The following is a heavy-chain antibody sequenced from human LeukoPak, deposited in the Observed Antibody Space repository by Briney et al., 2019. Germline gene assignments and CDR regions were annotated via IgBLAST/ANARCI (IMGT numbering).Heavy chain of an antibody. CDR2: ISWNSGTI. J-gene: IGHJ4*02. CDR3: AKGIGAAGPDY. CDR1: GFAFDDCA. D-gene: IGHD6-13*01. V-gene: IGHV3-9*01. Sequence: PGGSLRLSCAGSGFAFDDCAMHWVWQVPGKGLEWVSCISWNSGTIGYADSVKGRFTISRDNAKKSLYLQMNSLRPEDTAFYYCAKGIGAAGPDYWGQGTLVSVSS.